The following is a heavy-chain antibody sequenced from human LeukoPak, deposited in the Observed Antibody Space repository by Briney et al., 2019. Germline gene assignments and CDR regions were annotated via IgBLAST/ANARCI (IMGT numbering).Heavy chain of an antibody. Sequence: SETLSLTCTVSGNSISSGDNYWSWIRQPAGKGLEWIGRIYTSGSTNYNPSLKSRVTISGDTSKNQFSLRLSSVTAADTAVYYCARDIGRFDPWGQGTLVTVSS. CDR1: GNSISSGDNY. CDR2: IYTSGST. CDR3: ARDIGRFDP. D-gene: IGHD1-26*01. J-gene: IGHJ5*02. V-gene: IGHV4-61*02.